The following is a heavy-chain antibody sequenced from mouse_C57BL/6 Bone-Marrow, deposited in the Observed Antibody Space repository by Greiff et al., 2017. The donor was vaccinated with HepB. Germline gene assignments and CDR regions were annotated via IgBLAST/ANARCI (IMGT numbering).Heavy chain of an antibody. J-gene: IGHJ2*01. CDR1: GYSITSGYY. CDR2: ISYDGSN. Sequence: EVKLEESGPGLVKPSQSLSLTCSVTGYSITSGYYWNWIRQFPGNKLEWMGYISYDGSNNYNPSLKNRISITRDTSKNQFFLKLNSVTTEDTATYYCARRRYYGSSFFDYWGQGTTLTVSS. V-gene: IGHV3-6*01. CDR3: ARRRYYGSSFFDY. D-gene: IGHD1-1*01.